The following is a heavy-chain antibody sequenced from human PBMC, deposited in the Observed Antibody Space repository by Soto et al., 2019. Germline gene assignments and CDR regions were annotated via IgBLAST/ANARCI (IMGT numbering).Heavy chain of an antibody. CDR1: CGSFSGYY. D-gene: IGHD6-6*01. J-gene: IGHJ4*02. CDR2: INHSGST. CDR3: ARTSRFDC. Sequence: QVQLQQWGAGLLKPSETLSLTCAVYCGSFSGYYWSWIRQPPGKGLEWIGEINHSGSTNYNPSLKSRVTMSVDTSRHQFSLKLSSVTAAGAAVYYCARTSRFDCWGQGTLVTVSS. V-gene: IGHV4-34*01.